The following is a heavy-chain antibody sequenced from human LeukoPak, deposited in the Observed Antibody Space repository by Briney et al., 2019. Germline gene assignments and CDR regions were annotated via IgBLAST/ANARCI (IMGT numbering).Heavy chain of an antibody. V-gene: IGHV3-49*04. D-gene: IGHD3-10*01. Sequence: GRSLRLSCTASGFTFGDYAMSWVRQAPGKGLEWVGFIRSKAYGGTTEYAASVKGRFIISRDDSKSIAYLQMNSLKTEDTAVYYCTRDSDYGSGSYFDYWGQGTLVTVSS. CDR1: GFTFGDYA. CDR2: IRSKAYGGTT. CDR3: TRDSDYGSGSYFDY. J-gene: IGHJ4*02.